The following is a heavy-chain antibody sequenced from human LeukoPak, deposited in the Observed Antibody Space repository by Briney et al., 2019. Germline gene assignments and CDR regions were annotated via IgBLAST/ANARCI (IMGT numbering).Heavy chain of an antibody. CDR3: AREVHGGGQMATISDY. J-gene: IGHJ4*02. D-gene: IGHD5-24*01. V-gene: IGHV7-4-1*02. CDR1: GYTFTSYA. CDR2: INTNTGNP. Sequence: ASVKVSSKASGYTFTSYAMNWVRQAPGQGLEWMGWINTNTGNPTYAQGFTGRFVFSLDTSVSTAYLQISSLKAEDTAVYYCAREVHGGGQMATISDYWGQGTLVTVSS.